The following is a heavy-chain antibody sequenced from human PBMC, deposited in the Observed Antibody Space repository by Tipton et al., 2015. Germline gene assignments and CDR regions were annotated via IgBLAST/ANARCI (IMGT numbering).Heavy chain of an antibody. V-gene: IGHV3-7*03. CDR3: ARDLEHGMDV. CDR1: GFSFTTSW. J-gene: IGHJ6*02. Sequence: SLRLSCAAYGFSFTTSWMSWVRQAPGKGLEWVANIKQDGSEKFYVDSVKGRFTISRDNAKNSLYLQMSSVTAADTAVYFCARDLEHGMDVWGQGTTVTVS. CDR2: IKQDGSEK.